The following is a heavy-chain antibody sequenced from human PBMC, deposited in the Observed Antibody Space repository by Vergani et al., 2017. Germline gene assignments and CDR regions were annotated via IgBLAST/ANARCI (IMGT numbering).Heavy chain of an antibody. D-gene: IGHD2-2*01. V-gene: IGHV1-69*01. CDR1: GGTFSSYA. J-gene: IGHJ6*03. CDR3: ASKYCSSTSCYQDYYMDV. CDR2: IIPIFGTA. Sequence: QVQLVQSGAEVKKPGSSVKVSCKASGGTFSSYAISWVRQAPGQGLEWMGGIIPIFGTANYAQKFQGRVTISADESTSPAYMELSSLRSEDTAVYYCASKYCSSTSCYQDYYMDVWGKGTTVTVSS.